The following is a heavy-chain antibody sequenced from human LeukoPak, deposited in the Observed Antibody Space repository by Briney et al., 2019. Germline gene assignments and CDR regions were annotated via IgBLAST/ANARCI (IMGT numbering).Heavy chain of an antibody. J-gene: IGHJ4*02. Sequence: SETLSLTCTVSGYSISSGYYWGWIRQPPGKGLEWIGSIYHSGSTYYNPSLKSRVTISVDTSKNQFSLKLSSVTAADTAVYYCARWDLYYYGYWGQGTLVTVSS. CDR1: GYSISSGYY. V-gene: IGHV4-38-2*02. CDR3: ARWDLYYYGY. D-gene: IGHD3-22*01. CDR2: IYHSGST.